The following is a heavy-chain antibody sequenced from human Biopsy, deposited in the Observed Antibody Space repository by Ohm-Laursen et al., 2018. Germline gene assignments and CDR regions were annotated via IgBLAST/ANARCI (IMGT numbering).Heavy chain of an antibody. CDR1: GGSVSSSNYY. CDR3: AIDRVPRRGVMPVYYYGMDV. V-gene: IGHV4-61*01. CDR2: IYNTERT. D-gene: IGHD2-21*01. Sequence: PETLSLTCSVSGGSVSSSNYYWNWIRQTPGKGLEWIGFIYNTERTNYNPSLKSRVTISLDTSKNQFSLELSSVIPSDTAVYYCAIDRVPRRGVMPVYYYGMDVWGQGSTVTVSS. J-gene: IGHJ6*02.